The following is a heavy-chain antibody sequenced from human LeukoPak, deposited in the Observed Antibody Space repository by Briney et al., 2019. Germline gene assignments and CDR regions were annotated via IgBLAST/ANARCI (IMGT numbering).Heavy chain of an antibody. CDR1: GGSISSYY. D-gene: IGHD1-26*01. Sequence: SETLSLTCTVSGGSISSYYWSRIRQPPGKGLEWIGYIYYSGSTNYSPSLKSRVTISVDRSKNQFSLKLSSVTAADTAVYYCATDLPYSGNAFDIWGQGTMVTVSS. V-gene: IGHV4-59*12. CDR2: IYYSGST. CDR3: ATDLPYSGNAFDI. J-gene: IGHJ3*02.